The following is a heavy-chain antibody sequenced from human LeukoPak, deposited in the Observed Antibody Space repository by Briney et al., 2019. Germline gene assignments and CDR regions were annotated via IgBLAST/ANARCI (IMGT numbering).Heavy chain of an antibody. CDR3: ARDSKRYYDFWSGSYFEY. CDR2: ISYDGSNK. J-gene: IGHJ4*02. V-gene: IGHV3-30-3*01. Sequence: GGSLRLSCAASGFTFSSYAMHWVRQAPGKGLEWVAVISYDGSNKYYADSVKGRFTISRDNSKNTLYLQMNSLRAEDTAVYYCARDSKRYYDFWSGSYFEYWGQGTLVTVSS. D-gene: IGHD3-3*01. CDR1: GFTFSSYA.